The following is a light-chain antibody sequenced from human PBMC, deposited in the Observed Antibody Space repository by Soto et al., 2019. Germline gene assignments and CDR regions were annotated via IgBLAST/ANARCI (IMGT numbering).Light chain of an antibody. CDR3: QSYDSSLSAL. V-gene: IGLV1-40*01. J-gene: IGLJ3*02. Sequence: QSVLTQPPSVSGAPGQRVTISCTGSSSSIGAGYDVHWYQQLPGTAPKLLIYVNSNRPSGVPDRFSGSKSGTSASLAITGLQAEDEADHYCQSYDSSLSALFGGGTKLTVL. CDR2: VNS. CDR1: SSSIGAGYD.